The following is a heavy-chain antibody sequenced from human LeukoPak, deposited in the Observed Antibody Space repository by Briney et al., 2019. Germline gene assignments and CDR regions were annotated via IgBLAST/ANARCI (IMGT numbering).Heavy chain of an antibody. Sequence: GGSLRLSCAATGFTFSSYGMHWVRQAPGKGLEWVAVIRYDGSNKYYGDSVKGRFTISRDNSKNALYLQMNSLRAEDTAVYYCARSLSAMVPDYWGQGTLVTVCS. CDR1: GFTFSSYG. J-gene: IGHJ4*02. D-gene: IGHD5-18*01. V-gene: IGHV3-33*01. CDR3: ARSLSAMVPDY. CDR2: IRYDGSNK.